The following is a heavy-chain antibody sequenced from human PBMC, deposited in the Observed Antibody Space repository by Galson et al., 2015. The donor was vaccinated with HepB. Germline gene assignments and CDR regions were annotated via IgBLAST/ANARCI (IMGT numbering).Heavy chain of an antibody. CDR3: ARGVPVAALGSFDI. D-gene: IGHD6-19*01. CDR2: IKEDGSEK. V-gene: IGHV3-7*01. Sequence: SLRLSCAASGFIFGSYWMSWVRQAPGKGLEWVASIKEDGSEKYYVDSVKGRFTISRDNAKNSLYPQMNSLRAEDTAAYYCARGVPVAALGSFDIWGQGTMVTVSS. J-gene: IGHJ3*02. CDR1: GFIFGSYW.